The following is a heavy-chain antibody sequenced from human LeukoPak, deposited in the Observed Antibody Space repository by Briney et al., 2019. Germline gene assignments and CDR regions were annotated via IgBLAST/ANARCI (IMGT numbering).Heavy chain of an antibody. CDR3: AKEGYGGYELNY. J-gene: IGHJ4*02. CDR2: IDSDGSDT. V-gene: IGHV3-74*03. Sequence: PGGSLRLSCAASGFTFSNYWIHWVRQAPGKGLVWVSRIDSDGSDTMYADSVKGRFTISRDNAKNTLYLQMNSLRAEDTAVYYCAKEGYGGYELNYWGQGTLVTVSS. CDR1: GFTFSNYW. D-gene: IGHD5-12*01.